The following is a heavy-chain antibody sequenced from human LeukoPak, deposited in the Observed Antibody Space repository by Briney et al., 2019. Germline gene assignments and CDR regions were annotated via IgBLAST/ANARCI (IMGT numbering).Heavy chain of an antibody. D-gene: IGHD2-2*01. Sequence: SETLSLTCAVYGGSFNGYYWSWIRQPPGKGLEWIGEINHSGSTNYNPSLKSRVTISVDTSKNQFSLKLSSVTAADTAVYYCARKGYCSSTSCYAPWFDPWGQGTLVTVSS. V-gene: IGHV4-34*01. CDR2: INHSGST. J-gene: IGHJ5*02. CDR1: GGSFNGYY. CDR3: ARKGYCSSTSCYAPWFDP.